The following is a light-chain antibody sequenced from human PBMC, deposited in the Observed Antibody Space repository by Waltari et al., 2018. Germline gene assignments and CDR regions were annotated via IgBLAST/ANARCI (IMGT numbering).Light chain of an antibody. CDR2: GEN. V-gene: IGLV3-19*01. Sequence: SSELTQDPAVSVALGQTFRSTCQGDTLRRHHASWFQQKPGQPPVVFVHGENNPPPGIPDRFSGSRSGNTVSLTIAGVQAEDEADYYCNSRDSSGDRLVFGGGTKLTVL. CDR1: TLRRHH. J-gene: IGLJ2*01. CDR3: NSRDSSGDRLV.